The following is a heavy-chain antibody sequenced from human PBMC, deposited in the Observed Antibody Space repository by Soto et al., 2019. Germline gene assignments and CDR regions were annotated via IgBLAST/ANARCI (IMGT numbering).Heavy chain of an antibody. D-gene: IGHD3-9*01. CDR3: ARAVQYDILTCYYADYYYYGMAV. Sequence: QVQLVQSGAEVKKPGASVKVSCKASGYTFTSYGISWVRQAPGQGLEWMGWISTYNGNTNYAQKLQGRVTMTTDTSKSTANMELRSLRSDDTAVYYCARAVQYDILTCYYADYYYYGMAVWGQGTTVTVSS. V-gene: IGHV1-18*01. CDR2: ISTYNGNT. J-gene: IGHJ6*02. CDR1: GYTFTSYG.